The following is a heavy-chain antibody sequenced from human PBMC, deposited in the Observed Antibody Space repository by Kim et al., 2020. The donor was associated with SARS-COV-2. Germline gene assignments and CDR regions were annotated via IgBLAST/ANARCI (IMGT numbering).Heavy chain of an antibody. Sequence: ASVKVSCKASGYTFNTYAVHWVRQAPGERLEWMGWIKTGTGDRTYSQKFQGRFTVTWDTSASTAYMDLCSLRSEDTAMYYCARMGASGNYYYDFWGQGTLVTVSS. J-gene: IGHJ4*02. CDR1: GYTFNTYA. D-gene: IGHD1-26*01. CDR3: ARMGASGNYYYDF. V-gene: IGHV1-3*04. CDR2: IKTGTGDR.